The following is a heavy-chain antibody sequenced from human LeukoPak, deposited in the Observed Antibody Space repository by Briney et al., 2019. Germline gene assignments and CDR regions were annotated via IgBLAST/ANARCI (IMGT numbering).Heavy chain of an antibody. D-gene: IGHD6-13*01. CDR3: AKVWSSWYGGGFDY. V-gene: IGHV3-7*03. Sequence: GGSLRHSCAASGFTFSSYWMSWVRQAPGKGLEWVANIKQDGSEKYYVDSVKGRFTISRDNSKNTLYLQMNSLRAEDTAIYYCAKVWSSWYGGGFDYWGQGTLVTVSS. CDR2: IKQDGSEK. CDR1: GFTFSSYW. J-gene: IGHJ4*02.